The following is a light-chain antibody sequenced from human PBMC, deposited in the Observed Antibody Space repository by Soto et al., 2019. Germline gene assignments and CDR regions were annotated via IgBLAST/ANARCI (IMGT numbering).Light chain of an antibody. CDR3: CSYAGSDTYV. CDR1: SSDVGNYNV. CDR2: EGT. Sequence: QSVLTQPASVSESPGQSITISCTGTSSDVGNYNVVSWYQHHPGRAPKVLIYEGTKRPSGVSNRFSGSTSDNVASLTISGLQAEDEANYYCCSYAGSDTYVFGTGTKVTVL. V-gene: IGLV2-23*01. J-gene: IGLJ1*01.